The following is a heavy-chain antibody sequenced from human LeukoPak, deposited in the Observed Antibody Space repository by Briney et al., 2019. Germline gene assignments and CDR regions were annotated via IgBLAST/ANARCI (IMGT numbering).Heavy chain of an antibody. CDR3: ATKAKEGYNDY. V-gene: IGHV4-38-2*02. J-gene: IGHJ4*02. D-gene: IGHD5-24*01. CDR2: IYHSGST. Sequence: SETLSLTCTVSGYSISSGYYWGWIRQPPGKGLEWIGSIYHSGSTYYNPSLKSRVTISVDTSKNQFSLKLSSVTAADTAGYYWATKAKEGYNDYWGQGTLVTVSS. CDR1: GYSISSGYY.